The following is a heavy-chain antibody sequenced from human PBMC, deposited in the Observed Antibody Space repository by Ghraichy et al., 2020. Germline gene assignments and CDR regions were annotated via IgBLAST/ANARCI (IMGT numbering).Heavy chain of an antibody. Sequence: SETLSLTCAVYGGSFSGYYWSWIRQPPGKGLEWIGEINHSGSTNYNPSLKSRVTISVDTSKNQFSLKLSSVTAADTAVYYCARGSRIPYYDYVWGSYRNRVGYFDYWGQGTLVTVSS. J-gene: IGHJ4*02. D-gene: IGHD3-16*02. V-gene: IGHV4-34*01. CDR3: ARGSRIPYYDYVWGSYRNRVGYFDY. CDR2: INHSGST. CDR1: GGSFSGYY.